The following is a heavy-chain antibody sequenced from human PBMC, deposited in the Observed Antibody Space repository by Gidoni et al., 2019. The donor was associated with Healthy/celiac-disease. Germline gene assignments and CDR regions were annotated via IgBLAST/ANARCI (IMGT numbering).Heavy chain of an antibody. Sequence: QVQLVQSGAEGKKPGASVKVSCKASGYTFTSYAMHWVRQAPGQRLEWMGWINAGNGNTKYSQKFQGRVTITRDTSASTAYMELSSLRSEDTAVYYCARDQKTTYYYGSGSYWGYWGQGTLVTVSS. J-gene: IGHJ4*02. CDR3: ARDQKTTYYYGSGSYWGY. CDR1: GYTFTSYA. CDR2: INAGNGNT. V-gene: IGHV1-3*01. D-gene: IGHD3-10*01.